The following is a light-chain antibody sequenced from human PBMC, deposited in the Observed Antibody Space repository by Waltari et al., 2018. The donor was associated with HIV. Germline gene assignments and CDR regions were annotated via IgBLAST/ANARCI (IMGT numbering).Light chain of an antibody. J-gene: IGKJ4*01. Sequence: EIVMTQSPATLSVSPGERATLSCRASQSVSDNLAWYQQKPGQAPRLLIHGASTRAAGIPARFSGSGSGTEFTLTISSLQSEDFAVYYCQQYNNWPPLTFGGGTKVEIK. V-gene: IGKV3-15*01. CDR2: GAS. CDR3: QQYNNWPPLT. CDR1: QSVSDN.